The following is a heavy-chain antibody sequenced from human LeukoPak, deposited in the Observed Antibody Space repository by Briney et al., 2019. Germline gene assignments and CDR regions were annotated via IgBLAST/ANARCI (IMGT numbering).Heavy chain of an antibody. J-gene: IGHJ3*02. CDR1: GFTFSSYA. D-gene: IGHD1-26*01. Sequence: GGSLRLSCAASGFTFSSYAMSWVRQAPGKGLEWVSAISGSGGSTYYADSVKGRFTISRDNSKNMLYLQMNSLRAEDTAEYYCAKSLLTTASGTGRAFDIWGQGTMVTVSS. V-gene: IGHV3-23*01. CDR2: ISGSGGST. CDR3: AKSLLTTASGTGRAFDI.